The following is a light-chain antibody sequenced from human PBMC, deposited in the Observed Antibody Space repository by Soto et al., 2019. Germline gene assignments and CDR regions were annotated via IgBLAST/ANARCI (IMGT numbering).Light chain of an antibody. CDR3: QQYNSYSWT. J-gene: IGKJ1*01. CDR2: KAS. CDR1: QSISSW. V-gene: IGKV1-5*03. Sequence: DIQMTQSPSTLSASVGDIVTITCRASQSISSWLDWYQQKPGKAPKLLIYKASSLESGVPSRFSGSGSGTEFTLTISSLQPDDFASYYCQQYNSYSWTFGQGTKVEI.